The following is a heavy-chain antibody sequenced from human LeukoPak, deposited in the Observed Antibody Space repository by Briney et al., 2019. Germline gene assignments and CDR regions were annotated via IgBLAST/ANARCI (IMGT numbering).Heavy chain of an antibody. D-gene: IGHD4-23*01. V-gene: IGHV3-23*01. CDR1: GFIFSSYA. J-gene: IGHJ4*02. CDR3: VRRAGGYSHPYDY. CDR2: ISGSGGTT. Sequence: GGSLRLSCAASGFIFSSYAMSWVRQAPGKGLEWVSGISGSGGTTYYADSVKGRFTISRDNAKNTLYLQMNSLRAEDTAVYYCVRRAGGYSHPYDYWGQGTLVTVSS.